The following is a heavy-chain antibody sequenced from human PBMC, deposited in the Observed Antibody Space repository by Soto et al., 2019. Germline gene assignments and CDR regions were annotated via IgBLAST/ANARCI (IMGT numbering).Heavy chain of an antibody. Sequence: PSETLSLTCAVYGGSFSGYYWSWIRQPPGKGLEWIGEINHSGSTNYNPSLKSRVTISVDASKNQFSLKLSSVTAADTAVYYCARRSIAARGNWFDPWGQGTLVTVSS. D-gene: IGHD6-6*01. J-gene: IGHJ5*02. V-gene: IGHV4-34*01. CDR2: INHSGST. CDR1: GGSFSGYY. CDR3: ARRSIAARGNWFDP.